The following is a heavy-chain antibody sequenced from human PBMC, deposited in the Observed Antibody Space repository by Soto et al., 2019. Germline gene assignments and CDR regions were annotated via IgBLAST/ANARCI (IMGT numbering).Heavy chain of an antibody. J-gene: IGHJ4*02. V-gene: IGHV1-69*08. CDR1: GGTFNSHT. CDR3: TRESTGKDVVPVHMQHFES. D-gene: IGHD2-21*01. CDR2: VVPLLGIE. Sequence: QVQLVQSGAKVKRPGSSVKVSCKASGGTFNSHTINWVRQAPGQGLEWVGRVVPLLGIESHPQKFKDRLTIVADTSAGPVSIQLRNLRSEHTADYFCTRESTGKDVVPVHMQHFESWGPGKLPSVSS.